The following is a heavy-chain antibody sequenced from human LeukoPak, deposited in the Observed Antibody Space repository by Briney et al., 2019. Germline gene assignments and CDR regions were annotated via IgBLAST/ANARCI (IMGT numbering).Heavy chain of an antibody. CDR2: ISGSGSST. J-gene: IGHJ4*02. Sequence: GGSLRLSCAVSGFTFSNYAMSWVRQAPGKGLEWVSAISGSGSSTYYADSVKGRFTISRDNSKNTLYLQMNSLRAKDTAVYYCAKAYSSGWYYFDYWGQGTLVTVSS. D-gene: IGHD6-19*01. V-gene: IGHV3-23*01. CDR3: AKAYSSGWYYFDY. CDR1: GFTFSNYA.